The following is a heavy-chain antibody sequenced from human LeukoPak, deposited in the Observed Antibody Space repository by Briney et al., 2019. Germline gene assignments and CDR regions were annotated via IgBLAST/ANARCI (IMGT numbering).Heavy chain of an antibody. J-gene: IGHJ4*02. D-gene: IGHD2-2*02. V-gene: IGHV4-4*02. CDR1: GGSISSSNW. CDR3: ARFGVPAAIWIVDRRKKYYFDY. CDR2: IYHSGST. Sequence: SETLSLTCAVSGGSISSSNWWSWVRQPPGKGLEWIGEIYHSGSTNYNPSLKSRVTISVDKSKNQFSLKLSSVTAADTAVYYCARFGVPAAIWIVDRRKKYYFDYWGQGTLVTVSS.